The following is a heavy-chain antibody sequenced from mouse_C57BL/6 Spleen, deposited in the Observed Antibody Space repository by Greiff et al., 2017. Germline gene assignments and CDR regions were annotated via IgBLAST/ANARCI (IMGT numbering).Heavy chain of an antibody. V-gene: IGHV14-2*01. D-gene: IGHD2-1*01. CDR1: GFNIKDYY. J-gene: IGHJ3*01. CDR2: IDPEDGET. Sequence: EVQLQQSGAELVKPGASVKLSCTASGFNIKDYYMHWVKQRTEQGLEWIGRIDPEDGETTYAPKFQGKATITADTSSNTAYLQLSSLTSEDTAVYYCEAPYRNSAYWGQGTLVTVSA. CDR3: EAPYRNSAY.